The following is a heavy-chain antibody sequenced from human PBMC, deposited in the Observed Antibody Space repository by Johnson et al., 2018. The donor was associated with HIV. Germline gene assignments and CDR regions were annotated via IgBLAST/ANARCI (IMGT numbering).Heavy chain of an antibody. CDR1: GFTFSSYG. CDR2: ISHDGANQ. Sequence: VQLVESGGGLIQPGGSLRLSCAASGFTFSSYGMHWVRQAPGKGLEWVALISHDGANQYYADSVKGRFLVSRDDSMNTLFLEMKSVRPEDTAVYYCARTPYGDYDDAFNIWGQGTMVTVSS. J-gene: IGHJ3*02. CDR3: ARTPYGDYDDAFNI. D-gene: IGHD4-17*01. V-gene: IGHV3-30*19.